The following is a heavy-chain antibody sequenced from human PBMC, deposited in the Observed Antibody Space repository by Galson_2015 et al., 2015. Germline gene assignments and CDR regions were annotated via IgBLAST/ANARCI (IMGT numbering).Heavy chain of an antibody. CDR2: INHSGST. CDR1: SSSW. V-gene: IGHV4-34*01. CDR3: ARGSVVVVAATRTPYYFDY. Sequence: SSSWWSWIRQPPGKGLEWIGEINHSGSTNYNPSLKSRVTISVDTSKNQFSLKLSSVTAADTAVYYCARGSVVVVAATRTPYYFDYWGQGTLVTVSS. D-gene: IGHD2-15*01. J-gene: IGHJ4*02.